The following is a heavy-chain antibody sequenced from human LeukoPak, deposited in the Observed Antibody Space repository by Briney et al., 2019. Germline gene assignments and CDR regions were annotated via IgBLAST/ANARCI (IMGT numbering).Heavy chain of an antibody. D-gene: IGHD3-22*01. CDR3: AREEYYYDSSGYQFDY. V-gene: IGHV1-69*05. Sequence: SVKVSCKASGGTFSSYAIGWVRQAPGQGLEWMGRIIPIFGTANYAQKFQGRVTITTDESTSTAYMELSSLRSEDTAVYYCAREEYYYDSSGYQFDYWGQGTLVTVSS. CDR1: GGTFSSYA. J-gene: IGHJ4*02. CDR2: IIPIFGTA.